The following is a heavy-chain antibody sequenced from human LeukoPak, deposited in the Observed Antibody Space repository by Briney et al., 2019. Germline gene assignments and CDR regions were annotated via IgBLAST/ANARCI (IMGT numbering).Heavy chain of an antibody. CDR1: GYSISSGYY. CDR3: ATNYDYVWGSFGY. Sequence: SETLSLTCAVSGYSISSGYYWGWIRQPPGKGLEWIGSIYHSGSTYYNPSLKRRVTISVETSKNQFSLKLSSVTAADTAVYYCATNYDYVWGSFGYWGQGTLVTVSS. D-gene: IGHD3-16*01. V-gene: IGHV4-38-2*01. CDR2: IYHSGST. J-gene: IGHJ4*02.